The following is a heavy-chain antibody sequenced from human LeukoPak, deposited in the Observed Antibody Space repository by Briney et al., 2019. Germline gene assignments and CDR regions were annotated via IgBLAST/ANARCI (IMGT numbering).Heavy chain of an antibody. CDR3: AREVFAGYYGSGSSLNWFDP. D-gene: IGHD3-10*01. CDR2: MNPNSGNT. J-gene: IGHJ5*02. Sequence: ASVKVSCKASGYTFTSYDINWVRQAPGQGLEWMGWMNPNSGNTGYAQKFQGRVTITRNTSISTAYMELSSLRSADTAVYYCAREVFAGYYGSGSSLNWFDPWGQGTLVTVSS. CDR1: GYTFTSYD. V-gene: IGHV1-8*03.